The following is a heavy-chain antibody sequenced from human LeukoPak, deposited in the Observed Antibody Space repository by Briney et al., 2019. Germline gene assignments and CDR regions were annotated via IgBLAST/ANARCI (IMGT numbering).Heavy chain of an antibody. V-gene: IGHV3-23*01. CDR2: ISGSGGST. D-gene: IGHD3-10*01. CDR1: GFTFSSYA. J-gene: IGHJ4*02. CDR3: AKDTRYYYGSGPLGY. Sequence: PGGSLRLSCAASGFTFSSYAMSWVRQAPGKGLEWVSAISGSGGSTYYADSVKGRFTISRDNSKNTPYLQMNSLRAEDTAVYYCAKDTRYYYGSGPLGYWGQGTLVTVSS.